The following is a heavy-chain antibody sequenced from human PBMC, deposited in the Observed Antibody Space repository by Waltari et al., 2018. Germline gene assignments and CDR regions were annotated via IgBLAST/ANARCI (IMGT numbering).Heavy chain of an antibody. CDR1: GYTLTSYY. J-gene: IGHJ5*01. D-gene: IGHD2-2*01. V-gene: IGHV1-2*06. CDR3: ARESAFSTSWYPGFDS. Sequence: QVQLVQSGAEVKKPGASVKVSCKASGYTLTSYYMHWVRQAPGQGQERMGRRNTNSGDTNYARKCQDRVTMTRETSVNTAYMVVGRLTSDDTAVYFCARESAFSTSWYPGFDSWGQGTLVTVAS. CDR2: RNTNSGDT.